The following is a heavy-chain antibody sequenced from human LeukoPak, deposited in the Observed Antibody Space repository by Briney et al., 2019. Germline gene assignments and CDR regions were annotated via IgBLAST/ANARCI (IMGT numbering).Heavy chain of an antibody. J-gene: IGHJ4*02. D-gene: IGHD2-2*01. CDR1: GGSISSGGYY. CDR3: ASTPSSNCSSTSCYAG. Sequence: PSETLSLTCTVSGGSISSGGYYWSWIRQPPGKGLEWIGEINHSGSTNYNPSLKSRVTISVDTSKNQFSLKLSSVTAADTAVYYCASTPSSNCSSTSCYAGWGQGTLVTVSS. V-gene: IGHV4-39*07. CDR2: INHSGST.